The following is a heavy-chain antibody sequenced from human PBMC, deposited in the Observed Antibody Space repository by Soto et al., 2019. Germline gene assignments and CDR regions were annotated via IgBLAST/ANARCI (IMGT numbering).Heavy chain of an antibody. CDR1: GFTVSSNY. CDR3: TTQSSGWTGDFDY. Sequence: EVQLVESGGGLVQPGGSLRLSCAASGFTVSSNYMSWVRQAPGKGLEWVSVIHSGGTTYFADSVKGRFSISRDNSKNTLFLQMNSLRVEDTAVYYCTTQSSGWTGDFDYWGQGTLVTVSS. CDR2: IHSGGTT. D-gene: IGHD6-19*01. V-gene: IGHV3-66*01. J-gene: IGHJ4*02.